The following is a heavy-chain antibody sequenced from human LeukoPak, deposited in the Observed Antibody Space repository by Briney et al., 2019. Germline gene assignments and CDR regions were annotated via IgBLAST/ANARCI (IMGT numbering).Heavy chain of an antibody. Sequence: PSETLSLTCTVPGVSISSSNSYWGWIRQPPGKGLEWIGEINHSGSTNYNPSLKSRVTISVDTSKNQFSLKLSSVTAADTAVYYCARDNDSYAFDIWGQGTMVTVSS. CDR2: INHSGST. D-gene: IGHD3-22*01. V-gene: IGHV4-39*07. J-gene: IGHJ3*02. CDR3: ARDNDSYAFDI. CDR1: GVSISSSNSY.